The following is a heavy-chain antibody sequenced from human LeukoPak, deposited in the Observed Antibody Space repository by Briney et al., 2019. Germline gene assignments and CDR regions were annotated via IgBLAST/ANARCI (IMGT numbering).Heavy chain of an antibody. CDR2: VYYSGRT. Sequence: SETLSLTCTVSGGSISTYYWSWIRQHPGKGLEWIGYVYYSGRTRYNPSLESRVAMSIDTSKNQFSLNLTSVTAADTAIYYCARDYNNYIVDHWGQGALVTVSS. V-gene: IGHV4-59*01. CDR3: ARDYNNYIVDH. CDR1: GGSISTYY. J-gene: IGHJ4*02. D-gene: IGHD3-10*01.